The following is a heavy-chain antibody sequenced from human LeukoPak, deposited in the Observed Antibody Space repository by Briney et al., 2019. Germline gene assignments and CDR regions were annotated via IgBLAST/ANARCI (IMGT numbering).Heavy chain of an antibody. D-gene: IGHD2-15*01. V-gene: IGHV3-7*01. Sequence: PGGSLRLSCAASGFTFSGYWMNWVRQAPGKGLEWVANMKQDGSEKYYVDSVKGRFTISRDNAKNSLYMQMNSLRAEDTAVYYCARVSTGSGNDYLDYWGQGTLVTVSS. CDR1: GFTFSGYW. CDR2: MKQDGSEK. J-gene: IGHJ4*02. CDR3: ARVSTGSGNDYLDY.